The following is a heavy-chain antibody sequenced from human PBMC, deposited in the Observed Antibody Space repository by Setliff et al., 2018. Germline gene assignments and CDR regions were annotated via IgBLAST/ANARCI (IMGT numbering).Heavy chain of an antibody. Sequence: PSETLSLTCAVYGGSFSGYYWSWIRQPAGKGLEWIGHIQTIGSTNYNPSLRSRVTISVDTSKNQFSLRLTSVTAADTAAYYCARTQGEQQLTHPYYYYYYMDVWGKGTTVTVSS. CDR1: GGSFSGYY. CDR2: IQTIGST. D-gene: IGHD6-13*01. J-gene: IGHJ6*03. V-gene: IGHV4-59*10. CDR3: ARTQGEQQLTHPYYYYYYMDV.